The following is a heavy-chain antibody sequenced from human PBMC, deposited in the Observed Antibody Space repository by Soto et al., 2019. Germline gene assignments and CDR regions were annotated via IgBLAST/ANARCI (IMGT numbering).Heavy chain of an antibody. D-gene: IGHD3-10*01. Sequence: EVHLVESGGGLVQPGGSLRLSCAASGFTFSPYSMNWVRQAPGKGLEWVSFINSGSSYIQYADSVKGRFTISRDDGKNSLYQQTDSLRGEDTAVYYCARRFADGDGEVDVWGKGTMVTVSS. CDR1: GFTFSPYS. V-gene: IGHV3-48*01. CDR3: ARRFADGDGEVDV. CDR2: INSGSSYI. J-gene: IGHJ6*03.